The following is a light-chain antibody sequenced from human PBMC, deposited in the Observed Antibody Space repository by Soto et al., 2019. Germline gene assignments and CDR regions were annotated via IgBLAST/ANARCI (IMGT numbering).Light chain of an antibody. Sequence: EIVLTQSPATLSLSPGERATLSCMTSQSVNNYLAWFQQKPGQPPRLLIYDTSNRATGIPARFSGSGSGTDFTLTISSLEPEDFAVYYCQQRRDWPLTFGGGTKVEIK. CDR2: DTS. CDR1: QSVNNY. V-gene: IGKV3-11*01. CDR3: QQRRDWPLT. J-gene: IGKJ4*01.